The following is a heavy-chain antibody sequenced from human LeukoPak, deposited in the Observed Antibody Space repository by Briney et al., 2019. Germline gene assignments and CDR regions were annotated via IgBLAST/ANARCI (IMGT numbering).Heavy chain of an antibody. CDR2: ISWNSGSI. Sequence: KPGGSLRLSCAASGFTFDDYAMHWVRQAPGKGLEWVSGISWNSGSIGYADSVKGRFTISRDNAKNSLYLQMNSLRAKDTALYYCAKDISPLSFYGMDVWGQGTTLTVSS. CDR1: GFTFDDYA. CDR3: AKDISPLSFYGMDV. J-gene: IGHJ6*02. D-gene: IGHD2-2*01. V-gene: IGHV3-9*01.